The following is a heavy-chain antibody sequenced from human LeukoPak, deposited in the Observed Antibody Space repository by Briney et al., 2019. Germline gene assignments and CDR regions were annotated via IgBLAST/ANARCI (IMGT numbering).Heavy chain of an antibody. J-gene: IGHJ4*02. CDR2: INTKSGAT. CDR3: ARDLGISGWYAPPLGYFDY. Sequence: ASVKVSYKASGYTLTGYCMHWVRQAPGQGLEWLGWINTKSGATNYAQNFQGRVTMTRDTSMSTTYMELKRLRSDDTAVYYCARDLGISGWYAPPLGYFDYWGQGTLVTVSS. CDR1: GYTLTGYC. V-gene: IGHV1-2*02. D-gene: IGHD6-19*01.